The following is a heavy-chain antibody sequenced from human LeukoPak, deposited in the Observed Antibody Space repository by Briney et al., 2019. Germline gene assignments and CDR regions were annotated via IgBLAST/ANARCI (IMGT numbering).Heavy chain of an antibody. J-gene: IGHJ4*02. Sequence: GASVKVSCKASGYTFTGYYMHWVRQAPGQGLEWMGIINPSGGSTSYAQKFQGRVTMTRDTSTSTVYMELSSLRSEDTAVYYCARADYEGPFDYWGQGTLVTVSS. CDR3: ARADYEGPFDY. V-gene: IGHV1-46*01. CDR2: INPSGGST. D-gene: IGHD3-22*01. CDR1: GYTFTGYY.